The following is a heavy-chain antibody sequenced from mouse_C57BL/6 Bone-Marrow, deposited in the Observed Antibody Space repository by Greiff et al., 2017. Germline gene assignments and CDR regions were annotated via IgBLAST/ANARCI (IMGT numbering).Heavy chain of an antibody. V-gene: IGHV1-55*01. J-gene: IGHJ1*03. CDR2: IYPGSGST. Sequence: QVHVKQPGAELVKPGASVKMSCKASGYTFTSYWITWVKQRPGQGLEWIGDIYPGSGSTNYNEKFKSKATLTVDTSSSTAYMQLSSLTSEDSAVYYCAEDWYFDVWGTGTTVTVSS. CDR1: GYTFTSYW. CDR3: AEDWYFDV.